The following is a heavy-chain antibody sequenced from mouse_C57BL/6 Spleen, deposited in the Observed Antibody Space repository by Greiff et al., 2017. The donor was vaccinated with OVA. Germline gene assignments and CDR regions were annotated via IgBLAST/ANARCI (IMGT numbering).Heavy chain of an antibody. CDR2: IYPGSGST. V-gene: IGHV1-55*01. J-gene: IGHJ2*01. CDR1: GYTFTSYW. D-gene: IGHD2-5*01. CDR3: ARSGAYYSNRYYFDY. Sequence: QVQLQQPGAELVKPGASVKMSCKASGYTFTSYWITWVKQRPGQGLEWIGDIYPGSGSTNYNEKFKSKATLTVDTSSSTAYMQLSSLTSEDSAVYYGARSGAYYSNRYYFDYWGQGTTLTVSS.